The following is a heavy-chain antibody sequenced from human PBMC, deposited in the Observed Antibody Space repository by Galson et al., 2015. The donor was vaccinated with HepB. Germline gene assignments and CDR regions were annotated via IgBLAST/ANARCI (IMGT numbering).Heavy chain of an antibody. V-gene: IGHV1-46*01. CDR2: ITPSTGST. CDR1: GYSFTTYY. D-gene: IGHD3-16*01. Sequence: SVKVSCKASGYSFTTYYMFWVRQAPGQGLEWMGMITPSTGSTTYAQKFQGRVTMTSDTSTSTVYMEMSSLTSDDTALYYCAREGGEWGQGTLVTVSS. CDR3: AREGGE. J-gene: IGHJ4*02.